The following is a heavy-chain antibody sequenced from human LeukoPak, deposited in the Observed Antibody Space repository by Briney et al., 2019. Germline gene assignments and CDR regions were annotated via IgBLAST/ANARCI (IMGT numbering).Heavy chain of an antibody. CDR2: ISTGETT. Sequence: GGSLRPSCAASGFTVSSNYMSWVRQAPGKGLEWVSLISTGETTYYADSVKGRFTISRDSSKSTLYLQMNRLRAEDTAVYYCVVRDHSGIHRGDYWGQGALVTVSS. J-gene: IGHJ4*02. D-gene: IGHD1-26*01. CDR3: VVRDHSGIHRGDY. V-gene: IGHV3-66*01. CDR1: GFTVSSNY.